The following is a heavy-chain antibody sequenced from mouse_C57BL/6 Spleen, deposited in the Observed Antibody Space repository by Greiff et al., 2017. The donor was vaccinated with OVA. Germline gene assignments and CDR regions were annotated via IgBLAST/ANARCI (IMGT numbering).Heavy chain of an antibody. D-gene: IGHD2-3*01. V-gene: IGHV1-22*01. J-gene: IGHJ2*01. CDR2: INPNNGGT. CDR3: ARDGYYEDYCDY. CDR1: GYTFTDYN. Sequence: VQLQQSGPELVKPGASVKMSCKASGYTFTDYNMHWVKQSHGKSLEWIGYINPNNGGTSYNQKFKGKATLTVNKSSSTAYMELRSLTSEDSAVYYCARDGYYEDYCDYWGQGTTRTVSS.